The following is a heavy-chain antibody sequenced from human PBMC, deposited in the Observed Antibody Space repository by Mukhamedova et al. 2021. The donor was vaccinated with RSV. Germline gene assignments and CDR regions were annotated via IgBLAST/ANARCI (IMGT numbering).Heavy chain of an antibody. Sequence: KGRFTISRDNSKNTLYLQMNSLRAEDTAVYYCASPMPKVAGMTTYYYYYGMDVWGQGTTVTVSS. V-gene: IGHV3-23*01. D-gene: IGHD6-19*01. CDR3: ASPMPKVAGMTTYYYYYGMDV. J-gene: IGHJ6*02.